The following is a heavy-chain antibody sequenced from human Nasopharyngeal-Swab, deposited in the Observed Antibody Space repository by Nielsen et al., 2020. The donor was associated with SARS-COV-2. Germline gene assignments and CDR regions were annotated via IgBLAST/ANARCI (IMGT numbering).Heavy chain of an antibody. CDR2: ISYDGSNK. J-gene: IGHJ4*02. CDR1: GFTFSSYA. CDR3: ARDDSADY. D-gene: IGHD2-15*01. V-gene: IGHV3-30-3*01. Sequence: GESLKISCAASGFTFSSYAMHWVRQAPGKGLEWVAVISYDGSNKYYADSVKGRFTTSRDNSKNPLYLQMNSLRAEDTAVYYCARDDSADYWGQGTVVTVSS.